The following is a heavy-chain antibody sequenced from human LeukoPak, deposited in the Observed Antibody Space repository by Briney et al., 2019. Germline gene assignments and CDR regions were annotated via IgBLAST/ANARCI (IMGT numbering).Heavy chain of an antibody. CDR2: ISSSSNTT. J-gene: IGHJ5*02. CDR1: GFTFSSYS. Sequence: PGGSLRLSCAASGFTFSSYSMNWVRQAPGKGLEWVSYISSSSNTTYYADSVKGRFTISRDNAKNSLYLQMNSLRAEDTAVYYCARSPSGTGGFDPWGQGTLVTVPS. CDR3: ARSPSGTGGFDP. D-gene: IGHD1-1*01. V-gene: IGHV3-48*01.